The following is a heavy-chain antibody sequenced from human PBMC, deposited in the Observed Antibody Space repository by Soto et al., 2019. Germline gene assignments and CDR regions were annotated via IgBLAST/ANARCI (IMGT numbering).Heavy chain of an antibody. CDR1: GASVDSGGYS. Sequence: SETLSLTCAVSGASVDSGGYSWSWIRQPPGKGLEWIGYIYHGVSTDYNPSLKSRVTISVDSSKNLFSLSLPSVTAADTAVYFCVRSGCSSTACHTDWFDPWGPGTLVTVS. J-gene: IGHJ5*02. D-gene: IGHD2-2*01. V-gene: IGHV4-30-2*01. CDR3: VRSGCSSTACHTDWFDP. CDR2: IYHGVST.